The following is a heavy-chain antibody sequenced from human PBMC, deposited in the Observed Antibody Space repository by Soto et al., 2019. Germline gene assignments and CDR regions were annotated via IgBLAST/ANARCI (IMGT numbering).Heavy chain of an antibody. V-gene: IGHV3-48*01. D-gene: IGHD3-10*01. CDR2: ITHSSSTI. Sequence: EVQLVESGGGLVQPGGSLRLSCTASGFTFSDHAMNWVRQAPGRGLEWVSYITHSSSTIYYAHSVKGRFTISSDNAKNSLYRQMNSLRAVYTAVYYCARYGSGRHYRAPFDFWGQGTLVTVSS. J-gene: IGHJ4*02. CDR3: ARYGSGRHYRAPFDF. CDR1: GFTFSDHA.